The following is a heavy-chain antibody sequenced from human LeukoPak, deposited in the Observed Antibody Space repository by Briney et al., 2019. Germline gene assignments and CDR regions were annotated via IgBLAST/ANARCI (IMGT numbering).Heavy chain of an antibody. D-gene: IGHD3-10*01. CDR3: ARSWGSYYNWAFDY. CDR1: GGSISSYY. CDR2: IYYSGST. J-gene: IGHJ4*02. Sequence: PSETLSLTCTVSGGSISSYYWSWIRQPPGKGLEWIGYIYYSGSTNYNPSLKSRVTISVDTSKNQFSLKLSSATAADTAVYYCARSWGSYYNWAFDYWGQGTLLTVSS. V-gene: IGHV4-59*08.